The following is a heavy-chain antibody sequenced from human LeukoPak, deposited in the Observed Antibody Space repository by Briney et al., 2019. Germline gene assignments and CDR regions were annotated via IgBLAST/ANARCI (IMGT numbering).Heavy chain of an antibody. CDR1: GGSISSYY. CDR2: IYTSGST. V-gene: IGHV4-4*09. CDR3: ARSNGGGSKRFYYYYYMDV. Sequence: SETLSLTCTVSGGSISSYYWSWIRQPPGKGLEWIGYIYTSGSTNYNPSLKSRVTISVDTSKNQFSLKLSSVTAADTAVYYCARSNGGGSKRFYYYYYMDVWGKGTTVTVSS. J-gene: IGHJ6*03. D-gene: IGHD2-8*01.